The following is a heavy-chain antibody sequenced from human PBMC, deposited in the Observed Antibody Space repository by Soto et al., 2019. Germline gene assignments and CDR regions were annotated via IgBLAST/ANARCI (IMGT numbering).Heavy chain of an antibody. CDR3: ARDSQHSGPGGGY. CDR1: GFTFSSYW. Sequence: GGSLRLSCAASGFTFSSYWMSWVRQAPGKGLEWVANIKQDGSEKYYVDSGKGRFTISRDNAKNSLYLQMNSLRAEDTAVYYCARDSQHSGPGGGYWGQGTLVTVSS. V-gene: IGHV3-7*05. J-gene: IGHJ4*02. D-gene: IGHD2-8*02. CDR2: IKQDGSEK.